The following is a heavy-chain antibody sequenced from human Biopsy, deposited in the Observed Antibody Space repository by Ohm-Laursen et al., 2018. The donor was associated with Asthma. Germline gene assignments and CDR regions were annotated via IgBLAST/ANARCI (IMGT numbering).Heavy chain of an antibody. Sequence: SVKASCKPLGGTFNTYVTGWVRQPRGQGLEWMGGINFVFGTTTYPQKFQDRVTITTNDSTSRVYMELSSPRSEDPAVYYCAWKGGCCFSRTSFSLDSWGQGTLVTVSS. V-gene: IGHV1-69*05. J-gene: IGHJ4*02. CDR3: AWKGGCCFSRTSFSLDS. CDR2: INFVFGTT. CDR1: GGTFNTYV. D-gene: IGHD2-2*01.